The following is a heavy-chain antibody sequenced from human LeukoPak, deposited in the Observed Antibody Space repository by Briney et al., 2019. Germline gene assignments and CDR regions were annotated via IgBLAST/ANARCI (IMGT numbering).Heavy chain of an antibody. CDR1: GFTFSSYA. Sequence: PSGGSLRLSCAASGFTFSSYAMHWVRQAPGKGLEWVAVISYDGSNKYYADSVKGRFTISRDNSKNTLYLQMNSLRAEGAAVYYCAKDGPQLRYYSDYWGQGTLVTVSS. CDR3: AKDGPQLRYYSDY. J-gene: IGHJ4*02. CDR2: ISYDGSNK. V-gene: IGHV3-30-3*01. D-gene: IGHD1-1*01.